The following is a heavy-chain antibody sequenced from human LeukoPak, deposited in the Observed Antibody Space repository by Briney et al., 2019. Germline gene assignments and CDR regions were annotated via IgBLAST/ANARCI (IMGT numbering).Heavy chain of an antibody. Sequence: GGSLRLSCAASGFTVSSNYMSWVRQAPGKGLEWVSEIYSDGSTYYAASVKGRFSISRDSSKNTVYLQMNSLRAEDTAVYYCARELREHGVFDIWGQGTMVTVSS. CDR2: IYSDGST. D-gene: IGHD1-26*01. V-gene: IGHV3-53*01. J-gene: IGHJ3*02. CDR3: ARELREHGVFDI. CDR1: GFTVSSNY.